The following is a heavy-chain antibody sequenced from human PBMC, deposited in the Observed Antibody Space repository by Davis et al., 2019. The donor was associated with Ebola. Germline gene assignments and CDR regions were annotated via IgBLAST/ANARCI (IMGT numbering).Heavy chain of an antibody. CDR3: ARELAVAYFDY. D-gene: IGHD6-19*01. V-gene: IGHV3-21*01. J-gene: IGHJ4*02. CDR1: GFTFSSYS. CDR2: ISSNSSYI. Sequence: GGSLRLSCAASGFTFSSYSMNWVRQAPGKGLEWVSSISSNSSYIYYADSVKGRFTISRDNAKNSLYLQMNSLRAEDTAVYYCARELAVAYFDYWGQGTLVTVSS.